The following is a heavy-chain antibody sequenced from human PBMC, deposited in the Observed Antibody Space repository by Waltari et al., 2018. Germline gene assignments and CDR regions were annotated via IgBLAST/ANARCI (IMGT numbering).Heavy chain of an antibody. J-gene: IGHJ4*02. CDR1: GASLRSNYW. D-gene: IGHD2-15*01. V-gene: IGHV4-4*02. CDR2: IHHSGRT. Sequence: QVQLQESGPGLVKPSGTLSLTCAVSGASLRSNYWWSWVRQSPGKGLEWIGQIHHSGRTYSTPSLKSRITISVDKSKNQFSLNLSSVNDADTAVYYCAADRGNGLYFDYWGQGTLVTVSS. CDR3: AADRGNGLYFDY.